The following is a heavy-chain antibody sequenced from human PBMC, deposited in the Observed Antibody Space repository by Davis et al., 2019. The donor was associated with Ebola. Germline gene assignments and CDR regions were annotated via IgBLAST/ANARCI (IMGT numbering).Heavy chain of an antibody. Sequence: GESLKISCEASGFTFSNYAMSWVRQAPGKGLEWVSAISGSSTYYADSVKGRFTISRDNSKNTLYLQMNIPRAEDTAIYYCARGGVAYSDLDYWGQGTLVAVSS. J-gene: IGHJ4*02. V-gene: IGHV3-23*01. D-gene: IGHD2-21*01. CDR3: ARGGVAYSDLDY. CDR1: GFTFSNYA. CDR2: ISGSST.